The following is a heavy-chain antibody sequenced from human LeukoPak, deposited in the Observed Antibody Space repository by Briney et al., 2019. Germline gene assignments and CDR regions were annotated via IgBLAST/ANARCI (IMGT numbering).Heavy chain of an antibody. CDR1: GFTFSSYG. CDR3: ARDVGWAFDY. V-gene: IGHV3-48*02. Sequence: PGGSLRLSCAASGFTFSSYGMHWVRQAPGKGLEWVSYISRSSSSKLYADSVKGRVTISRDNGKNSLYLQMNSLRDEDTAVYYCARDVGWAFDYWGQGTLVTVSS. CDR2: ISRSSSSK. D-gene: IGHD6-19*01. J-gene: IGHJ4*02.